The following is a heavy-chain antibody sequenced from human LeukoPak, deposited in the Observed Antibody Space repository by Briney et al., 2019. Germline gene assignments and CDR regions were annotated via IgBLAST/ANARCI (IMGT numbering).Heavy chain of an antibody. Sequence: GGSLRLSCAASGFTFSSYSMNWVRQAPEKGPEWVSSISSSSSYIYYADSVKGRFTISRDNAKNSLYLQMNSLRAEDTAVYYCARGELTTVTSYYYYGMDVWGQGTTVTVSS. CDR1: GFTFSSYS. V-gene: IGHV3-21*01. J-gene: IGHJ6*02. CDR3: ARGELTTVTSYYYYGMDV. D-gene: IGHD4-17*01. CDR2: ISSSSSYI.